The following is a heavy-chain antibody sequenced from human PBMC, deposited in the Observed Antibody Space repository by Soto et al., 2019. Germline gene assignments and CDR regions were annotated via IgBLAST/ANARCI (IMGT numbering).Heavy chain of an antibody. CDR2: ISSSSSYI. CDR1: GFTFSSYS. D-gene: IGHD6-19*01. V-gene: IGHV3-21*01. CDR3: ARDPRGGRAGAGSRFPPPWFAP. J-gene: IGHJ5*02. Sequence: EVQLVESGGGLVKPGGSLRLSCAASGFTFSSYSMNWVRQAPGKGLEWVSSISSSSSYIYYADSVKGRFTISRDNAKNSLYRKRNSGGAEDRVVYYCARDPRGGRAGAGSRFPPPWFAPGGQGPLVPVS.